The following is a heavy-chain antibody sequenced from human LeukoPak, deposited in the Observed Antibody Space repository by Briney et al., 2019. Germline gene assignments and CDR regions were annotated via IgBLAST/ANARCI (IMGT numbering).Heavy chain of an antibody. CDR1: GYTFTSYY. CDR3: ATYCSNTNCYIWGYYFDY. J-gene: IGHJ4*02. CDR2: INLSGGST. Sequence: GASVKVSCKASGYTFTSYYMHWVRQAPGQGLEWMGIINLSGGSTSYAQKFQGRVTITADESTSTAYMELSSLRSEDTAVYYCATYCSNTNCYIWGYYFDYWGQGTLVTVSS. V-gene: IGHV1-46*01. D-gene: IGHD2-2*02.